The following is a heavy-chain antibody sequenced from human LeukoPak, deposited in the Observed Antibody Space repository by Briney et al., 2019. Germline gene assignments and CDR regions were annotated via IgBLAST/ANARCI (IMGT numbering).Heavy chain of an antibody. CDR1: GYSFTNYW. CDR2: IYPGDSDT. J-gene: IGHJ4*02. CDR3: ARQDPNYRIDY. V-gene: IGHV5-51*01. Sequence: ESLKISCQGSGYSFTNYWIDWVRQVPGKGLEWMGIIYPGDSDTRYSPSFQGQVTISADKSISTAYLQWSSLKASDTAMYYCARQDPNYRIDYWGQGTLVTVSS. D-gene: IGHD4-11*01.